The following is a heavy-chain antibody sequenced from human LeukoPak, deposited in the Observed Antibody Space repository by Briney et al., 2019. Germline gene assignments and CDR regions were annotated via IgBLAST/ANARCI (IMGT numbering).Heavy chain of an antibody. Sequence: SETLSLTCTVSGGSISSGDYYWGGDYYWSWIRQPPGKGLEWIGYIYYNGSTFYTPSLKSRVTMSVDTSKNQFSLKLSSVTAADTAVYYCARDTNDFWSGSNWFDPWGQGTLVTVSS. CDR2: IYYNGST. J-gene: IGHJ5*02. D-gene: IGHD3-3*01. CDR1: GGSISSGDYYWGGDYY. V-gene: IGHV4-30-4*01. CDR3: ARDTNDFWSGSNWFDP.